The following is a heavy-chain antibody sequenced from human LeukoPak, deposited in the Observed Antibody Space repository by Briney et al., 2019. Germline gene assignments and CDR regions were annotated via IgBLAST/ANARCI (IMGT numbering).Heavy chain of an antibody. CDR1: GFTFSSYG. Sequence: GGSLRLSCAASGFTFSSYGMHWVRQAPGKGLEWVAVISYDGSNKYYADSVKGRFTISRDNSKNALYLQMNSLRAEDTAVYYCALSSSWYGGFFDYWGQGTLVTVSS. D-gene: IGHD6-13*01. CDR3: ALSSSWYGGFFDY. J-gene: IGHJ4*02. V-gene: IGHV3-30*03. CDR2: ISYDGSNK.